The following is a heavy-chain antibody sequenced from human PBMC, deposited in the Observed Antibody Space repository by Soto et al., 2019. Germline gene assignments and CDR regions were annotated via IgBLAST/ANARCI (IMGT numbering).Heavy chain of an antibody. CDR3: ARGNDFRTGWFDP. CDR1: AGSIISGTYY. D-gene: IGHD4-4*01. J-gene: IGHJ5*02. Sequence: QVQLQESGPGLVKPSQTLSLTCTVSAGSIISGTYYWNWIRQHPGKGLEWIGYMYYSGTTYYNPSLQSRVTISGDTSKNQFSLKLSSVTVADTAVYYCARGNDFRTGWFDPWGQGIMVTVSS. V-gene: IGHV4-31*03. CDR2: MYYSGTT.